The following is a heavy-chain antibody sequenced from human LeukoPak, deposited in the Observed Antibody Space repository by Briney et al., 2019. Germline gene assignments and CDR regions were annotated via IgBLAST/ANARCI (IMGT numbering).Heavy chain of an antibody. CDR2: INHTGFT. Sequence: SETLSLTCAVYGGSFSAYFWTWIRQPPGDGLEWIGAINHTGFTYYTPSLKSRVTISVDASKNQFSLKLSSVTAADTAVYYCARYSSSSLDYWGQGTLLTVSS. CDR3: ARYSSSSLDY. J-gene: IGHJ4*02. D-gene: IGHD6-13*01. CDR1: GGSFSAYF. V-gene: IGHV4-34*01.